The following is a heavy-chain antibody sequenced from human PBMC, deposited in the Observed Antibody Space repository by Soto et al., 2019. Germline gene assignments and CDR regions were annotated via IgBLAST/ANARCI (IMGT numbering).Heavy chain of an antibody. Sequence: EVQLLESGGGLVQPGGSLRLSCAASGFTFSSYAMSWVRQAPGKGREWVSAISGSGGSTYYADSVKGRFTISRDNSKNTLYLQMNILRAEDTAVYYCAKWADYGDYPIYFDYWGQGTLVTVSS. CDR1: GFTFSSYA. CDR2: ISGSGGST. CDR3: AKWADYGDYPIYFDY. D-gene: IGHD4-17*01. V-gene: IGHV3-23*01. J-gene: IGHJ4*02.